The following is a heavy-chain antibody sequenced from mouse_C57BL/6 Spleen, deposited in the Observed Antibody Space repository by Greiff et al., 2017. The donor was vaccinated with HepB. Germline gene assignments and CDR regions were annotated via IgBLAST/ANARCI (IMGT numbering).Heavy chain of an antibody. V-gene: IGHV1-53*01. CDR3: AKGGDGYHVGYFDD. CDR2: INPGNGGT. Sequence: QVQLQQPGTELVKPGASVKLSCKASGYTFTSYWMHWVKQRPGQGLEWIGNINPGNGGTKYNEKFKSKATLTVDKSSNTAYLQLSSLTSEDSAVYLCAKGGDGYHVGYFDDWGQGTTLTVSS. J-gene: IGHJ2*01. D-gene: IGHD2-3*01. CDR1: GYTFTSYW.